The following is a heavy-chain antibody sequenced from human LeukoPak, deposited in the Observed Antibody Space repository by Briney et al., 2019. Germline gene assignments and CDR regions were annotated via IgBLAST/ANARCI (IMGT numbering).Heavy chain of an antibody. CDR2: ISWNSGSI. CDR1: GFTFDDYA. V-gene: IGHV3-9*01. J-gene: IGHJ4*02. CDR3: AKDISGGAHSSGYYFDY. Sequence: PGGSLRLSCAASGFTFDDYAMHWVRQAPGKGLEWVSGISWNSGSIGYADSVKGRFTISRDNAKNSLYLQMNSLRAEDTALYYCAKDISGGAHSSGYYFDYWGQGTLVTVSS. D-gene: IGHD3-22*01.